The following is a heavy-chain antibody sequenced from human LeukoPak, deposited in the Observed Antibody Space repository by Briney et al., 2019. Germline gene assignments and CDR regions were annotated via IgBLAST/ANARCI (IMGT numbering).Heavy chain of an antibody. CDR3: ARQTRAAAGYYYYMDV. J-gene: IGHJ6*03. D-gene: IGHD6-13*01. V-gene: IGHV4-59*08. CDR1: GGSISSYY. Sequence: SETLSLTCTVSGGSISSYYWSWIRQPPGKGLEWIGYIYYSGSTNYNPSLKSRVTISVDTSKNQFSLKLSSVTAADTAVYYCARQTRAAAGYYYYMDVWGKGTTVTISS. CDR2: IYYSGST.